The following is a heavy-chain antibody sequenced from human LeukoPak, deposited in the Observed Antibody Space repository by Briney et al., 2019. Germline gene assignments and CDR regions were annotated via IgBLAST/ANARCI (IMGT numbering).Heavy chain of an antibody. CDR1: GFTLSSYA. D-gene: IGHD2/OR15-2a*01. CDR3: ARDRRLSDFPDYFDY. Sequence: PGGSLRLSCAASGFTLSSYAMHWVRQAPGKGLEWVAVISYDGSNKYYADSVKGRFTISRDNSKNTLYLQMNSLRAEDTAVYYCARDRRLSDFPDYFDYWGQGTLVTVSS. V-gene: IGHV3-30*14. CDR2: ISYDGSNK. J-gene: IGHJ4*02.